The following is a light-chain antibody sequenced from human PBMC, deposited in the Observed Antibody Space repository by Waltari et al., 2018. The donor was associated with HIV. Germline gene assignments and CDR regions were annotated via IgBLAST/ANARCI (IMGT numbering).Light chain of an antibody. CDR3: QQGYNTPPWT. CDR1: QNIDTY. V-gene: IGKV1-39*01. J-gene: IGKJ1*01. Sequence: IQMTPSPSSLSASIGDSVTSTCRASQNIDTYLNWYQQKAGKAPKLLIYTTSNLQSGVPSRFSGSGSGTEFTLTISSLQPEDLATYYCQQGYNTPPWTFAPGTKVEVK. CDR2: TTS.